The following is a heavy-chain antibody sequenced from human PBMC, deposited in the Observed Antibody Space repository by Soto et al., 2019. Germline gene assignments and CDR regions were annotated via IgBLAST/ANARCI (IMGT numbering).Heavy chain of an antibody. CDR2: ISTYKGNT. CDR3: ATRSPAFDY. CDR1: GYTFTSYG. Sequence: QVQLVQSGPEVKXPGASVKVSCKTSGYTFTSYGISWVRQAPGQGLEWMGWISTYKGNTNYAQKFQGRVTMTTDTSTSTAYMELRSLRSDDTAVYYCATRSPAFDYWGQGTLVTVSS. V-gene: IGHV1-18*01. J-gene: IGHJ4*02.